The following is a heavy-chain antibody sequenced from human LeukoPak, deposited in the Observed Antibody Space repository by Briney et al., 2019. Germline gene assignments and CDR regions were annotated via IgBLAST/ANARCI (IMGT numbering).Heavy chain of an antibody. V-gene: IGHV4-31*03. D-gene: IGHD2-2*02. CDR3: ARGQPPRGPVVPAAIGVDWFDP. J-gene: IGHJ5*02. CDR2: IYYSGST. CDR1: GGSISSGGYY. Sequence: PSETLSLTCTVSGGSISSGGYYWSWIRQHPGKGLEWIGYIYYSGSTYYNPSLKSRVAISVDTSKNQFSLKLSSVTAADTAVYYCARGQPPRGPVVPAAIGVDWFDPWGQGTLVTVSS.